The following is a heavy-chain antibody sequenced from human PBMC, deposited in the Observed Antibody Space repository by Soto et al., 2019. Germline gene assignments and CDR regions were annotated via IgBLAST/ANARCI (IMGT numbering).Heavy chain of an antibody. Sequence: QVQLVESGGGVVQPGRSLRLSCAASGFTFSSYAMHWVRQAPGKGLEWVAVISYDGSNKYYADSVKGRFTISRDNSKNTLYLQMNSLRAEDTAVYYCARDPYSSGWTDSWGQGTLVTVSS. V-gene: IGHV3-30-3*01. CDR1: GFTFSSYA. J-gene: IGHJ4*02. CDR3: ARDPYSSGWTDS. D-gene: IGHD6-19*01. CDR2: ISYDGSNK.